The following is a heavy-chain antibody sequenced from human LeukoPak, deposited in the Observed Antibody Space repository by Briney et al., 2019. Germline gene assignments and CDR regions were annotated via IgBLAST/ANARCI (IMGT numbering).Heavy chain of an antibody. CDR1: GGSISSYY. D-gene: IGHD3-22*01. J-gene: IGHJ6*03. CDR2: INHSGST. V-gene: IGHV4-34*01. Sequence: SKTLSLTCTVSGGSISSYYWSWIRQPPGKGLEWIGEINHSGSTNYNPSLKSRVTISVDTSKNQFSLKLSSVTAADTAAYYCARVCSGYYYYYYYYMDVWGKGTTVTASS. CDR3: ARVCSGYYYYYYYYMDV.